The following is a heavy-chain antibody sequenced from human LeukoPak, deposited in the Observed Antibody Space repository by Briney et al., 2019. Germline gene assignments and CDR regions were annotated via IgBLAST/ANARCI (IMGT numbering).Heavy chain of an antibody. CDR2: ISAYNGNT. V-gene: IGHV1-18*04. CDR1: GYTFTGYY. CDR3: ARYSGYSSSWYVRGYFDY. D-gene: IGHD6-13*01. Sequence: ASVKVSCKASGYTFTGYYMHWVRQAPGQGLEWMGWISAYNGNTNYAQKLQGRVTMTTDTSTSTAYMELRSLRSDDTAVYYCARYSGYSSSWYVRGYFDYWGQGTLVTVSS. J-gene: IGHJ4*02.